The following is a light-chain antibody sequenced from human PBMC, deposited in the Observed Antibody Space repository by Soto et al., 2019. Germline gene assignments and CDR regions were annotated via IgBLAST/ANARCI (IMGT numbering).Light chain of an antibody. CDR2: GSS. Sequence: EVVLTQSPGTLSLSPGERATLSCRASQSVSNNYLAWYQQKPGESPKLLIFGSSARGTGIPDSFSGSGSGTGFTLTISSLEPEDFAVYYCQQYGSSPPYTFGQGTKLEIK. J-gene: IGKJ2*01. CDR3: QQYGSSPPYT. CDR1: QSVSNNY. V-gene: IGKV3-20*01.